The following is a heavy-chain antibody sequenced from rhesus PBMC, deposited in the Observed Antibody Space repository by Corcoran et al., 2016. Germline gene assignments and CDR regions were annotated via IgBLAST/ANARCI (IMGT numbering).Heavy chain of an antibody. Sequence: EVQLVETGGGLVQPGGSLKLSCAASGFTFSCYGLRWVRQAPGKGLEWVSAINSGGGSTYYADSVKGRFTISRDNSKNTLSLQMNSLRAEDTAVYYCAKDRGRGSWTYGVDSWGQGVVVTVSS. J-gene: IGHJ6*01. CDR2: INSGGGST. CDR1: GFTFSCYG. D-gene: IGHD6-25*01. V-gene: IGHV3S5*01. CDR3: AKDRGRGSWTYGVDS.